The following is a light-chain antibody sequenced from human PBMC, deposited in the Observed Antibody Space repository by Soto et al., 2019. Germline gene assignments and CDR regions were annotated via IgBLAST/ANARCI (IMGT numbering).Light chain of an antibody. Sequence: EIVMTQSPATLSLSPGERATLSCRASQSVSSNLAWYHQKPGQAPRLLIYGASTRATGIPARFSGSGSGTEFALTISSLQSEDFAVYYCQHYNNWPFTFGHGTKVDI. CDR3: QHYNNWPFT. V-gene: IGKV3-15*01. CDR1: QSVSSN. J-gene: IGKJ3*01. CDR2: GAS.